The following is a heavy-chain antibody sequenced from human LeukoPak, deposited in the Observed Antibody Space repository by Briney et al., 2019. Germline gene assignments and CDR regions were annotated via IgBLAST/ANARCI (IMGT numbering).Heavy chain of an antibody. CDR1: GYTFTSYD. D-gene: IGHD3-9*01. V-gene: IGHV1-8*01. CDR3: ARQGLRYFDWLLDNYYYYYGMDV. Sequence: GASVKVSCKASGYTFTSYDINWVRQATGQGLEWMGWMNHNSGNTGYAQKFQGRVTMTRNTSISTAYMELSSLRSEDTAVYYCARQGLRYFDWLLDNYYYYYGMDVWGQGTTVTVSS. CDR2: MNHNSGNT. J-gene: IGHJ6*02.